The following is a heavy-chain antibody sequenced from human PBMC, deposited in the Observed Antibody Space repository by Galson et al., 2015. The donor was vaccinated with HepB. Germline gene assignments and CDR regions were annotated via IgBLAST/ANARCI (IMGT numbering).Heavy chain of an antibody. D-gene: IGHD3-10*01. V-gene: IGHV3-53*01. CDR2: IYNGGNT. CDR3: AREPGHGMDV. CDR1: GFSVSNNY. J-gene: IGHJ6*02. Sequence: SLRLSCAASGFSVSNNYMNWVRQAPGKRLEWVSVIYNGGNTYYADSVRGRFTIYRDNSKNTLYLQMNSLKAEDTAVYYCAREPGHGMDVWGQGTTVTVSS.